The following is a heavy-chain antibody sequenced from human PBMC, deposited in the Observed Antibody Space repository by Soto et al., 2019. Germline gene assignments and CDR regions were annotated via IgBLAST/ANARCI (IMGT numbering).Heavy chain of an antibody. V-gene: IGHV3-48*01. CDR2: ISSSSSTI. CDR1: GFTFSSYS. J-gene: IGHJ5*02. D-gene: IGHD3-22*01. Sequence: GGSLRLSCAASGFTFSSYSMNWVRQAPGKGLEWVSYISSSSSTIYYADSVKGRFTISRDNAKNLVFLQMNSLRGDDTAVYFCARDVDSASWFDPWGQGTLVTVSS. CDR3: ARDVDSASWFDP.